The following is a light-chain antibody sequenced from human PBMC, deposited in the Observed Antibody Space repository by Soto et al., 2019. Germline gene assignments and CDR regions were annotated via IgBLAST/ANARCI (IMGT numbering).Light chain of an antibody. CDR1: QSISSY. V-gene: IGKV1-39*01. J-gene: IGKJ1*01. CDR3: QQSYCTRT. Sequence: DIQMTQSPSSLSASVGDRVTITCRASQSISSYLNWYQQKPGKAPKLLIYAASSLQSGVPSRFSGSGSGKDFTLTISSLQPDDFATYYCQQSYCTRTFGQGTKVEIK. CDR2: AAS.